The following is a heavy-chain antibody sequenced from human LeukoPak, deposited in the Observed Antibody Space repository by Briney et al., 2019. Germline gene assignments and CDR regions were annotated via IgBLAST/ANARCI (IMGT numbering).Heavy chain of an antibody. CDR2: IHNSGST. D-gene: IGHD3-10*01. CDR1: GGSISSGGYY. CDR3: ARGRRELKYGPDY. Sequence: PSETRSLTWTVAGGSISSGGYYWSWIRQHPGKGLDWIGYIHNSGSTYYNPSLKSPVSISVDTSKSHFSLRLSSVTAADTAVYYCARGRRELKYGPDYWGQGTLVTVSS. J-gene: IGHJ4*02. V-gene: IGHV4-31*01.